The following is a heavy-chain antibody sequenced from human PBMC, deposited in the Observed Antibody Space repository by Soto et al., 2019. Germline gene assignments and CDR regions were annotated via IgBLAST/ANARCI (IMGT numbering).Heavy chain of an antibody. V-gene: IGHV3-15*01. CDR1: GFTLSNAW. D-gene: IGHD6-6*01. J-gene: IGHJ6*02. CDR3: TTVFPRSKLVRDYYYGMDV. Sequence: GGSLRLSCAASGFTLSNAWMSWVGQAPGRGLEWVGRIKSKTDGGTTGYGAPVTGRFTISRDDSKNTLYLQMNSLKTEDTAVYYCTTVFPRSKLVRDYYYGMDVWGQGTPVTVSS. CDR2: IKSKTDGGTT.